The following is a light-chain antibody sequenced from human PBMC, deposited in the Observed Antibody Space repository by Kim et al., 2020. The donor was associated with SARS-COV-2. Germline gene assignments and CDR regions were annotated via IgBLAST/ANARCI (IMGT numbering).Light chain of an antibody. V-gene: IGKV3-20*01. CDR2: ASS. J-gene: IGKJ4*01. CDR3: QQYGSSPGLT. CDR1: QSVVSTY. Sequence: DIVLTQSPGTLSLSPGERATLSCRASQSVVSTYLAWYQQKPGQAPRLLIYASSSRATGIPDRFSGSGSGTDFTLTISRLEPEDFAVYYCQQYGSSPGLTFGRGTKVEI.